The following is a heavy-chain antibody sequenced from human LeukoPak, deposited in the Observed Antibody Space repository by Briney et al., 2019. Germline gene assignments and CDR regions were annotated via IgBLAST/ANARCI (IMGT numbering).Heavy chain of an antibody. J-gene: IGHJ5*02. CDR1: GYTFTGYY. D-gene: IGHD2-15*01. V-gene: IGHV1-2*02. Sequence: ASVKVSCKASGYTFTGYYMHWVRQAPGQGLEWMGWISPNSGGTNYAQQFQGRVTMTRDTSISTAYMELSRLRSDDTAVYYCARDQRYCSGGSCYPDWFDPWGQGTLVTVSS. CDR3: ARDQRYCSGGSCYPDWFDP. CDR2: ISPNSGGT.